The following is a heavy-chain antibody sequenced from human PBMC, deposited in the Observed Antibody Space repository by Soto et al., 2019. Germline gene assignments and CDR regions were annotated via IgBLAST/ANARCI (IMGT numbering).Heavy chain of an antibody. CDR1: GFTFSSYW. J-gene: IGHJ4*02. Sequence: PGGSLRLSCAASGFTFSSYWMNWVRQAPGKGLEWVANLKQDGTEKYYVDSVKGRFTISRDNAKNSLYLQMNSLKTEDTAVYYCARTKDRNYYYDTWGQGTLVT. CDR3: ARTKDRNYYYDT. CDR2: LKQDGTEK. D-gene: IGHD3-22*01. V-gene: IGHV3-7*03.